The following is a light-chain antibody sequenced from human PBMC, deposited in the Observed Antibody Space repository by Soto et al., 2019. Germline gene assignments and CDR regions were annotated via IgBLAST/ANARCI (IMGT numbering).Light chain of an antibody. CDR1: QSVSRH. J-gene: IGKJ4*01. CDR2: DAS. V-gene: IGKV3-11*01. Sequence: ILFTNYAGHPVFFPMGKAARFFQASQSVSRHLAWYQQKPGQAPRLLIYDASTRATGIPARFSGSGSGTDFTLTISSLEPEDFAVYYCQQRNNCPPVTFGGGTKVDIK. CDR3: QQRNNCPPVT.